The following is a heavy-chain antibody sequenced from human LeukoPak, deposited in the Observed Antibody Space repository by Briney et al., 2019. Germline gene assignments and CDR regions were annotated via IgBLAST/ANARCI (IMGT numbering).Heavy chain of an antibody. CDR3: ARGAYRSAWADS. V-gene: IGHV4-31*03. Sequence: SETLSLTCNVSGDSISSGDYYWHWIRQQPGKGLEWIGYIYYSGRTYYNPSLRLRLTISVDTSNNLFSLRLTSVTAADTAVYYCARGAYRSAWADSWGQGTLVTVSS. J-gene: IGHJ4*02. CDR1: GDSISSGDYY. D-gene: IGHD6-19*01. CDR2: IYYSGRT.